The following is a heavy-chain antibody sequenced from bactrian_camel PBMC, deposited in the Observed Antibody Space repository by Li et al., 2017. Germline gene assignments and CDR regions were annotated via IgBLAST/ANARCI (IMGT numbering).Heavy chain of an antibody. CDR3: GADDYSCGLGTMPRFTY. D-gene: IGHD5*01. J-gene: IGHJ4*01. Sequence: VQLVESGGGSVQAGGSLRLSCAASGHTYSSNCMAWFRQAPGKEREEVAAIHTGPGTTYYADSLQGRFTISRNKNQLFLNMNDLQPDGTAMYYCGADDYSCGLGTMPRFTYRGRGTQVTVS. V-gene: IGHV3S54*01. CDR1: GHTYSSNC. CDR2: IHTGPGTT.